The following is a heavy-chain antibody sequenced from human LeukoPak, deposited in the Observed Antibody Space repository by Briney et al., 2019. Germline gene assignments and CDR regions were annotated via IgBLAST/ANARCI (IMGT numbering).Heavy chain of an antibody. J-gene: IGHJ4*02. CDR3: ATSDFAAHFDY. CDR2: ISGDGGST. V-gene: IGHV3-43*02. Sequence: GGSLILSCAASGSTFDDYAMHWVRQAPGKGLEWVSLISGDGGSTYYADSVKGRFTISRDNNKNSLYLQMNSLGTEDTALYYCATSDFAAHFDYWGQGTLVTVSS. D-gene: IGHD2/OR15-2a*01. CDR1: GSTFDDYA.